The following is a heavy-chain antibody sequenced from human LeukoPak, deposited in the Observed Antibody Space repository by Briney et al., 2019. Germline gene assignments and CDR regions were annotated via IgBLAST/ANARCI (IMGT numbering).Heavy chain of an antibody. CDR3: AKGAGRAYREYYYMDV. CDR1: GFTFSSCS. Sequence: GGSLRLSCAASGFTFSSCSMNWVRQAPGKGLEWVSFISTSSSYIYYADSVKGQFAISRDNAKNSLYLQMNSLRAEDTAVYYCAKGAGRAYREYYYMDVWGKGTTVTISS. J-gene: IGHJ6*03. CDR2: ISTSSSYI. V-gene: IGHV3-21*04. D-gene: IGHD5-18*01.